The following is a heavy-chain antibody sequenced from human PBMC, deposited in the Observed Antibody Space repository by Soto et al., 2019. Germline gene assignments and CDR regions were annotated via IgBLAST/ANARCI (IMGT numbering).Heavy chain of an antibody. Sequence: PGGSLRLSCAASGFTFDDYTMHWVRQAPGKGLEWVSLISWDGGSTYYADSVKGRFTISRDNSKNTLYLQMNSLRAEDTALYYCARDDPYGYCSGGSCYLDYWGQGTLVTVSS. CDR2: ISWDGGST. D-gene: IGHD2-15*01. J-gene: IGHJ4*02. CDR1: GFTFDDYT. CDR3: ARDDPYGYCSGGSCYLDY. V-gene: IGHV3-43*01.